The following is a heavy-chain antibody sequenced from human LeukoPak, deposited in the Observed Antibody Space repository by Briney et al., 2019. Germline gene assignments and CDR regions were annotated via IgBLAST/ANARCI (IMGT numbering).Heavy chain of an antibody. CDR1: GFPFTETW. V-gene: IGHV3-74*01. CDR3: ATYRQVLLPFES. D-gene: IGHD2-8*02. Sequence: PGGSLRLSCATSGFPFTETWMHWVRQVPGKGLVWVSRIRSDGSDERYAEAVKGRFTISRDNSKSTLSLQMNSLRAEDTAIYYCATYRQVLLPFESWGQGTLVTVSS. J-gene: IGHJ4*02. CDR2: IRSDGSDE.